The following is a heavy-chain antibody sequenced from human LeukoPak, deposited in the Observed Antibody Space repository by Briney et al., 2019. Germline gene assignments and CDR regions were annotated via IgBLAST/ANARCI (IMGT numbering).Heavy chain of an antibody. CDR2: ISSSGSTI. J-gene: IGHJ6*02. CDR3: ARDLSPYKSGWYPDYYGMDV. CDR1: GFTFRHYY. V-gene: IGHV3-11*01. Sequence: MTGGPLRLSCAASGFTFRHYYMSWIRQAPGKGLECVSYISSSGSTIYYADSVKGRFPISRDNAKNSLYLQINTLRAEDTAVYYCARDLSPYKSGWYPDYYGMDVWGQGTTVTVSS. D-gene: IGHD6-19*01.